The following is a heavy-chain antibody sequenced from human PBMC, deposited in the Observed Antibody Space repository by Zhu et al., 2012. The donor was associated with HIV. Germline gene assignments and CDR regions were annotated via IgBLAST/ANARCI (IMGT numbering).Heavy chain of an antibody. D-gene: IGHD3-10*01. J-gene: IGHJ6*03. CDR2: IHHSGTT. CDR3: ARADGSGTYYYYYMDV. V-gene: IGHV4-30-4*08. CDR1: GGSISSGDYY. Sequence: QVQLQESGPGLVKPSQTLSLTCTVSGGSISSGDYYWSWIRQPPGKGLEWIAYIHHSGTTYYNPSLKSRLSISIDTSKNQFSLRLSSVSAADTAAYFCARADGSGTYYYYYMDVWGKGTTVTVSS.